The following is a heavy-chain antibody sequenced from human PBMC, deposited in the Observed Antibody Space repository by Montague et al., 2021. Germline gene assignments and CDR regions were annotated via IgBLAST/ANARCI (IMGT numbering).Heavy chain of an antibody. CDR2: IYYSGST. Sequence: SETLSLTCTVSGGSISNSGYYWAWNRQPPGKGLEWIVYIYYSGSTHYNPSLQSRVTISVDTTKNQFSLMLTSVTAADTAVYYCAGRSGWGGGGWFDSWGRGTLVTVSS. D-gene: IGHD3-16*01. CDR3: AGRSGWGGGGWFDS. V-gene: IGHV4-39*01. CDR1: GGSISNSGYY. J-gene: IGHJ5*01.